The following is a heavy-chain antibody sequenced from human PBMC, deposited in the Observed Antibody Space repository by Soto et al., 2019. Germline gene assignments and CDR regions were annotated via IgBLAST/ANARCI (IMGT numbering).Heavy chain of an antibody. V-gene: IGHV3-7*01. D-gene: IGHD3-9*01. J-gene: IGHJ6*02. CDR3: ARVGDILTGGRPYYYGMDV. CDR2: IRQDGSEK. CDR1: GFTFRSYW. Sequence: GGSLRLSCAASGFTFRSYWMSWVRQAPGKGLEWVANIRQDGSEKYYVDSVKGRFTISRDNARKSLYLQMNSLRAEDTAVYYCARVGDILTGGRPYYYGMDVWGQGTTVTVSS.